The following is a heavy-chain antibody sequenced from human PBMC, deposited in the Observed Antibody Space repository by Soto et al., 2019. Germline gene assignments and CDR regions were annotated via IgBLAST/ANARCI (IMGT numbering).Heavy chain of an antibody. CDR1: GFTFSDYW. CDR3: ARGIGYSAQDY. D-gene: IGHD1-1*01. V-gene: IGHV3-74*01. J-gene: IGHJ4*02. Sequence: GGSRRLSCAASGFTFSDYWMHWVRQVPGKGLVWVSRISGDMSSTNYADSVKGRFTISRDNAKNTLYVQMNSLRAEDTAVYYCARGIGYSAQDYWGQGTPVTVSS. CDR2: ISGDMSST.